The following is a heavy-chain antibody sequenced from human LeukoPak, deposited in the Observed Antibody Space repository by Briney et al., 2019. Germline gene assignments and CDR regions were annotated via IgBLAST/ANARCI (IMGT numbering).Heavy chain of an antibody. J-gene: IGHJ4*02. CDR2: IYHTGSA. D-gene: IGHD2-2*01. CDR1: GYSFTSGHY. V-gene: IGHV4-38-2*01. Sequence: KASETLSLTCSVSGYSFTSGHYWGWIRQPPGKGLEWIANIYHTGSAHYNPSLKSRATTSVNTYKNQLSLKLSSVTAADTAVYYCGRYCTSTTCILRGFDYWGQGTLVTVSS. CDR3: GRYCTSTTCILRGFDY.